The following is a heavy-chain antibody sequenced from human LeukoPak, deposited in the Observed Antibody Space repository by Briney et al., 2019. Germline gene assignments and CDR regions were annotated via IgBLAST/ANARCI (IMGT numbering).Heavy chain of an antibody. CDR1: GGSMHGYY. CDR3: ARYNWNDGGWFDP. D-gene: IGHD1-1*01. CDR2: IYYTGST. J-gene: IGHJ5*02. V-gene: IGHV4-59*08. Sequence: SETLSLTCTVSGGSMHGYYWSWVRQAPGKALEWIGHIYYTGSTSYSPSLKSRVTFSLDTSKTQVSLNLNSVTAADTAVYYCARYNWNDGGWFDPWGQGTLVTVSS.